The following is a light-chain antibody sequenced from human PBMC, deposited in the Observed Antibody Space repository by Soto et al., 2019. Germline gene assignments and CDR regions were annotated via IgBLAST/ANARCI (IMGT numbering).Light chain of an antibody. J-gene: IGKJ1*01. CDR3: QQYNRFSRT. CDR2: KAS. CDR1: QTISSW. Sequence: DIQMTQSPSTLSGSVGDRVTITCRASQTISSWLAWYQQKPGKAPKLLIYKASSLESGVPSRFSGSGSGTEFTLTISSLQPDDFATYYCQQYNRFSRTFGQGTKVDI. V-gene: IGKV1-5*03.